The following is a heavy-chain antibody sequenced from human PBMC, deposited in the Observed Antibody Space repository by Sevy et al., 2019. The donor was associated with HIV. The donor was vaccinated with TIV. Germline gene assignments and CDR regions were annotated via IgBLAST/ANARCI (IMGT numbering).Heavy chain of an antibody. J-gene: IGHJ4*02. CDR2: MNPNSGGT. CDR1: GYTFTGYY. V-gene: IGHV1-2*02. CDR3: ARDPLPFSYDSSGYYLFDY. Sequence: ASVKVSCKASGYTFTGYYMHWVRQAPGQGLEWMGWMNPNSGGTNYAQKFQGRVTMTRDTSISTAYMELSRLRSDDTAVYYCARDPLPFSYDSSGYYLFDYWGQGTLVTVSS. D-gene: IGHD3-22*01.